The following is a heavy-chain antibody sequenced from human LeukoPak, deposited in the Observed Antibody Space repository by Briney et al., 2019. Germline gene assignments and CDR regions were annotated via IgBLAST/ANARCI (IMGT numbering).Heavy chain of an antibody. Sequence: SVKVSCKASGGTFSSYAISWVRQAPGQGLEWMGRIIPILGIANYAQKFQGRVTITADKSTSTAYMELSSLRSDDTAVYYCARLSSGYYPVDYWGQGTLVTVSS. CDR1: GGTFSSYA. CDR2: IIPILGIA. V-gene: IGHV1-69*04. D-gene: IGHD3-22*01. CDR3: ARLSSGYYPVDY. J-gene: IGHJ4*02.